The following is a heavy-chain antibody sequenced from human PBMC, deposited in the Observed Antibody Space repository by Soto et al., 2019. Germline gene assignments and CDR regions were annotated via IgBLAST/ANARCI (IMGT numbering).Heavy chain of an antibody. V-gene: IGHV3-20*04. CDR3: AIYKYSSSCADAFDI. D-gene: IGHD6-13*01. Sequence: PGGSLRLSCAASGFTFDDYGMSWVRQAPGKGLEWVSGINWNGGSTGYADSVKGRFTISRDNAKNSLYLQMNSLRAEDTALYYCAIYKYSSSCADAFDIWGQGTMVPVSS. J-gene: IGHJ3*02. CDR1: GFTFDDYG. CDR2: INWNGGST.